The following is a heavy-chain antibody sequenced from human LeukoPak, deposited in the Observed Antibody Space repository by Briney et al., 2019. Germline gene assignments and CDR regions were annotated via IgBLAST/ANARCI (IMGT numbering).Heavy chain of an antibody. J-gene: IGHJ4*02. CDR2: IIPILGIA. D-gene: IGHD5-24*01. CDR3: ARVSRDGYKIEGGFDY. V-gene: IGHV1-69*04. Sequence: GASVKVSCKASGGTFSSYAISWVRQAPGQGLEWMGRIIPILGIANYAQKFQGRVTITADKSTSTAYMELSSLRSEDTAVYYCARVSRDGYKIEGGFDYWGQGTLVTVSS. CDR1: GGTFSSYA.